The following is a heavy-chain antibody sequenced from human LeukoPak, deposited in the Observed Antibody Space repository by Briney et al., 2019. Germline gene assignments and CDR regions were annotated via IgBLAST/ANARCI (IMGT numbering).Heavy chain of an antibody. V-gene: IGHV3-20*04. J-gene: IGHJ4*02. Sequence: GGSLRLSCAASGFTFSSYAMSWVRQAPGKGLEWVSGISWNSGSIGYADSVKGRFTISRDNAKNSLYLQMNSLRAEDTAVYYCASHPPDYYGDRNPFDYWGQGTLVTVSS. CDR1: GFTFSSYA. D-gene: IGHD4-17*01. CDR3: ASHPPDYYGDRNPFDY. CDR2: ISWNSGSI.